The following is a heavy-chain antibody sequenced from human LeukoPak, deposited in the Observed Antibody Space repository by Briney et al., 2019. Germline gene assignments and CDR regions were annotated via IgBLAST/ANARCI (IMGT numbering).Heavy chain of an antibody. D-gene: IGHD2-2*01. V-gene: IGHV3-21*01. CDR3: ARNRVVVAPAAPDY. CDR2: ISSDSNYI. Sequence: VGSLRLSCAASGFTFSSYSLNWVRQAPGKGLEWVSSISSDSNYIYYADSVKGRFTISRDNAKHSLYLQMNSLGAEDTAVYYCARNRVVVAPAAPDYWGQGTLVTVSS. J-gene: IGHJ4*02. CDR1: GFTFSSYS.